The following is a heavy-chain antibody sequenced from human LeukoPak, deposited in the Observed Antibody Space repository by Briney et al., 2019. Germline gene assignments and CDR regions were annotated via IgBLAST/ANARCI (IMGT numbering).Heavy chain of an antibody. CDR3: ARGIVVVPAAIYWFDP. CDR1: GGSISSGGYS. Sequence: PSETLSLTCAVSGGSISSGGYSWSWIRQPPGKGLEWIGYIYHSGSTYYNPSLKSRVTISVDRSKNQFSLKLSSVTAADTAVYYCARGIVVVPAAIYWFDPWGQGTLVTVSS. D-gene: IGHD2-2*01. J-gene: IGHJ5*02. CDR2: IYHSGST. V-gene: IGHV4-30-2*01.